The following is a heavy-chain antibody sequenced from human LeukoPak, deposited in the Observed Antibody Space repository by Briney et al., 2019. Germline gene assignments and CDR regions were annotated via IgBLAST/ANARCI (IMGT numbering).Heavy chain of an antibody. D-gene: IGHD3-10*01. J-gene: IGHJ4*02. Sequence: PSETLSLTCGVYGGSFSGYYWTWIRQPPGKGLEWIGEVTHSGSTNYNPSLKSRVTISVDTSKNQFSLKLSSVTAADTAVYYCARGPKFGELDYWGQGTLVTVSS. V-gene: IGHV4-34*01. CDR1: GGSFSGYY. CDR3: ARGPKFGELDY. CDR2: VTHSGST.